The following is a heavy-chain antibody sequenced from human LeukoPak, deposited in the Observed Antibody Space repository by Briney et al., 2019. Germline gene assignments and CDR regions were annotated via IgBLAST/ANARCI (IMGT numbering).Heavy chain of an antibody. Sequence: GASVKVSCKVSGYTLTELSMHWARQAPGKGLEWMGGFDPEDGETIYAQKFQGRVTMTEDTSTDTAYMELSSLRSEDTAVYYCATITGTTFRASQGMDVWGQGTTVTVSS. V-gene: IGHV1-24*01. J-gene: IGHJ6*02. D-gene: IGHD1-14*01. CDR3: ATITGTTFRASQGMDV. CDR1: GYTLTELS. CDR2: FDPEDGET.